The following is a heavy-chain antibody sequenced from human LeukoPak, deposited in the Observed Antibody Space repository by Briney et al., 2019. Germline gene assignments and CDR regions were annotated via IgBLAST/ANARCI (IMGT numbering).Heavy chain of an antibody. CDR1: GFTFSSYA. Sequence: GRSLRLSCAASGFTFSSYAMHWVRQAPGKGLEWVAVISYDGSNKYYADSVKGRFTISRDNSKNTLYLQMNSLRAEDAAVYYCANGGGGSGNFYYFDYWGQGTLVTVSS. CDR3: ANGGGGSGNFYYFDY. CDR2: ISYDGSNK. D-gene: IGHD3-10*01. V-gene: IGHV3-30-3*01. J-gene: IGHJ4*02.